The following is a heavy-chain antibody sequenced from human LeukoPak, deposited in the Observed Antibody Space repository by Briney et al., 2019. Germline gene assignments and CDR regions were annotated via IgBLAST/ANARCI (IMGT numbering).Heavy chain of an antibody. CDR2: INHSGST. D-gene: IGHD3-10*01. CDR1: GFTFSSYW. CDR3: ARWGFSAARFDAFDI. V-gene: IGHV4-34*01. Sequence: GSLRLSCAASGFTFSSYWMSWIRQPPGKGLEWIGEINHSGSTNYNPSLKSRVTISVDTSKNQFSLKLSSVTAADTAVYYCARWGFSAARFDAFDIWGQGTMVTVSS. J-gene: IGHJ3*02.